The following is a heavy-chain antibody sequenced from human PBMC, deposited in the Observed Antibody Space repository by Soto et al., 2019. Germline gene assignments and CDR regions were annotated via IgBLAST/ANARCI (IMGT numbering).Heavy chain of an antibody. V-gene: IGHV3-15*05. Sequence: PGGSLRLSCVASGITVSNAWMNWVRQAPGKWLEWVGRIRPKADGGTTDFAAPVKGRFTISRDDSKNTLYLQMNSVETEDTAVYYCFKGAQQGIWGRGTLVTVSS. CDR3: FKGAQQGI. CDR2: IRPKADGGTT. CDR1: GITVSNAW. J-gene: IGHJ4*02.